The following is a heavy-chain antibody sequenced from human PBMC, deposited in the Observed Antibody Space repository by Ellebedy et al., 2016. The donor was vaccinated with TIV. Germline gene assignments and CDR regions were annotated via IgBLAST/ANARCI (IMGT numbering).Heavy chain of an antibody. Sequence: GESLKISCAGSGFTFSSYGMNWVRQAPGKGLEWVSYISSSSRTIYYADSVKGRFTISRDNPKNTLYLQMNSLRVEDTAVYYCATQLWNTEFWGQGTLVIVSS. CDR2: ISSSSRTI. D-gene: IGHD5-24*01. J-gene: IGHJ4*02. CDR3: ATQLWNTEF. CDR1: GFTFSSYG. V-gene: IGHV3-48*01.